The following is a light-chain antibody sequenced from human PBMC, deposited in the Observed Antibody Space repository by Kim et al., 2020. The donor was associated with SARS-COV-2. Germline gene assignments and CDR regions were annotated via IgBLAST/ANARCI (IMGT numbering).Light chain of an antibody. CDR1: SSNIGAGYD. J-gene: IGLJ2*01. Sequence: QSVLTQSPSVSGAPGQRVTISCTGSSSNIGAGYDVHWYQQLPGTAPKLLIYGNSNRPSGVPDRFSGSKSGTSASLAITGLQAEDEADYYCQSYDSSLSAPVVFGGGTQLTVL. CDR3: QSYDSSLSAPVV. CDR2: GNS. V-gene: IGLV1-40*01.